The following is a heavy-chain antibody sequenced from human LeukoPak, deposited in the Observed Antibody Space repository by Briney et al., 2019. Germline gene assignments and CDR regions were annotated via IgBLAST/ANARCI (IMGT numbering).Heavy chain of an antibody. Sequence: GESLKISCKGSGYSFTSYWISWVRQMPGKGLEWMGIIYPGDSDTRYSPSFQGQVTISADKSISTAYLQWSSLKASDTAMYYCARRGNSSSWYGEYFDYWGQGTLVTVSS. CDR2: IYPGDSDT. V-gene: IGHV5-51*01. CDR1: GYSFTSYW. D-gene: IGHD6-13*01. CDR3: ARRGNSSSWYGEYFDY. J-gene: IGHJ4*02.